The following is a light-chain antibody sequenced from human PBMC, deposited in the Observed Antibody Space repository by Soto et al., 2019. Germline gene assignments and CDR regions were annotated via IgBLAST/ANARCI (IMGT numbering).Light chain of an antibody. CDR2: NVS. J-gene: IGKJ2*01. CDR3: MQGTHWPPYT. Sequence: DVLMTQSPLSLPVTLGQPASISCWSSRSLAYIDGNTYLNWFQQRPGQSPRRLIYNVSNRDSGVPDRFSGSESGTAFPLKISRVEAEDVAVYYCMQGTHWPPYTYGQGTKLEIK. CDR1: RSLAYIDGNTY. V-gene: IGKV2-30*01.